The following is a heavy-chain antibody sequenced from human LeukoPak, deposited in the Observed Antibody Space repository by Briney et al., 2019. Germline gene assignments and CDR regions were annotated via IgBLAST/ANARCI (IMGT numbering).Heavy chain of an antibody. V-gene: IGHV3-48*03. D-gene: IGHD1/OR15-1a*01. CDR1: GFTFSTYD. Sequence: GGSLRLSCAASGFTFSTYDMYWVRQAPGKGLEWVSYIGSNGKTIDYADSVKGRFTISRDNAKNSLLLEMNSLRSEDTAVYYCARDWNSGLDYWGQGTLVTVSS. CDR2: IGSNGKTI. J-gene: IGHJ4*02. CDR3: ARDWNSGLDY.